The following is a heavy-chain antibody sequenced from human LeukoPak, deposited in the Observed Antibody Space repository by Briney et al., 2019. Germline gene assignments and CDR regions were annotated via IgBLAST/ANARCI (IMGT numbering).Heavy chain of an antibody. CDR3: AKWSGPMTTVTHFDY. D-gene: IGHD4-17*01. CDR2: ISGSGGST. Sequence: GGSLRLSCAASGFTFSGYAMSWVRQAPGKGLEWASDISGSGGSTYYADSVKGRFTISRDNSKNTLYLQMNSLRAEDTAVYYCAKWSGPMTTVTHFDYWGQGTLVTVSS. CDR1: GFTFSGYA. V-gene: IGHV3-23*01. J-gene: IGHJ4*02.